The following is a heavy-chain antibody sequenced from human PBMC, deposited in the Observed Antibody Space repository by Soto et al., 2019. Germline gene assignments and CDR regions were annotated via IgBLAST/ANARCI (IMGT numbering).Heavy chain of an antibody. D-gene: IGHD7-27*01. CDR1: GGSISNVNYC. CDR3: ARGPSGDKVHY. V-gene: IGHV4-30-4*01. J-gene: IGHJ4*02. CDR2: IFDSGTT. Sequence: SETLSLTCTVSGGSISNVNYCWSWIRQPPDKGLEWIGHIFDSGTTYTNPSLRSQVAISLDTSKNHFSLTLSSVTAADTAVYYCARGPSGDKVHYWGQGALVTVSS.